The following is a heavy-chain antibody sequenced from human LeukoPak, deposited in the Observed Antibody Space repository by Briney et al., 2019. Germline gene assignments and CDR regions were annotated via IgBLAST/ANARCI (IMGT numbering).Heavy chain of an antibody. Sequence: SETLSLTCAVSGYSISSGYYWGWIRQPPGKGLEWIGSIYHSGSTYYNPSLKSRVTISVDTSKNQFSLKLSSVTAADTAVYYCARHRGITFGGVYYFDYGGQGTLVTVSS. V-gene: IGHV4-38-2*01. CDR1: GYSISSGYY. J-gene: IGHJ4*02. CDR3: ARHRGITFGGVYYFDY. D-gene: IGHD3-16*01. CDR2: IYHSGST.